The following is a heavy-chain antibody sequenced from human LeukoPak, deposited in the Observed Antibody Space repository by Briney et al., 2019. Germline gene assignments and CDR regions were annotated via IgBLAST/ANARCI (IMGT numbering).Heavy chain of an antibody. CDR1: GFTFSSHA. CDR2: IGGSGGDT. V-gene: IGHV3-23*01. J-gene: IGHJ3*02. Sequence: GGSLRLSCAASGFTFSSHAMTWVRQAPGKGLEWVSAIGGSGGDTYYADSVKGRFTISRDNSKNTLYLQMNSLRAEDTAVYYCAKGVSAAADDAFDIWGQGTMVTVSS. D-gene: IGHD6-13*01. CDR3: AKGVSAAADDAFDI.